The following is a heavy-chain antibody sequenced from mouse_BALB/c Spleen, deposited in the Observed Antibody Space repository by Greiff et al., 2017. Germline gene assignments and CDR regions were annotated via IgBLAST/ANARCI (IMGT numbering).Heavy chain of an antibody. J-gene: IGHJ1*01. Sequence: VQLKQSGAELVRPGALVKLSCKASGFNIKDYYMHWVKQRPEQGLEWIGWIDPENGNTIYDPKFQGKASITADTSSNTAYLQLSSLTSEDTAVYYCARGGLLRYWYFDVWGAGTTVTVSS. CDR2: IDPENGNT. CDR1: GFNIKDYY. D-gene: IGHD1-1*01. V-gene: IGHV14-1*02. CDR3: ARGGLLRYWYFDV.